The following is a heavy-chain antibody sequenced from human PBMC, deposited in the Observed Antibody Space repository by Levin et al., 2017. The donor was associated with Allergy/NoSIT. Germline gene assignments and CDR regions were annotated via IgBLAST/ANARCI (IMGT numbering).Heavy chain of an antibody. CDR3: ARDNIGLPDAFDI. CDR2: ISWNSGSI. J-gene: IGHJ3*02. Sequence: GGSLRLSCAASGFTFDDYAMHWVRQAPGKGLEWVSGISWNSGSIGYADSVKGRFTSTRDNAKNSLYLQMNRLRTEDTAVYYCARDNIGLPDAFDIWGQGTMVIVSS. V-gene: IGHV3-9*01. CDR1: GFTFDDYA. D-gene: IGHD3-10*01.